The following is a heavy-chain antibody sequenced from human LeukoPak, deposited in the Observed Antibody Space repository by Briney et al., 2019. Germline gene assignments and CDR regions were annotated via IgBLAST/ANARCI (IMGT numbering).Heavy chain of an antibody. Sequence: ASVKVSCKASGYTFTSYYMHWVRQAPGQGLEWMGIINPSGGSTSYAQKFQGRVTMTRDTSASTVYMELSSLRSEDTAVYYCARVGLERHFDYWGQGTLVTVSS. V-gene: IGHV1-46*01. CDR3: ARVGLERHFDY. J-gene: IGHJ4*02. D-gene: IGHD1-1*01. CDR1: GYTFTSYY. CDR2: INPSGGST.